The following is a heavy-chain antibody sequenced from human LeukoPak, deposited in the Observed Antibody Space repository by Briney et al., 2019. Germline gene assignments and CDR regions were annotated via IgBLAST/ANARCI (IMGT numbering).Heavy chain of an antibody. J-gene: IGHJ5*02. CDR3: AGTRAARRQFYGWFDP. Sequence: ASVKVSCKASGYTFTGYYMHWVRQAPGQGLEWMGWINPNSGGTNYAQKFQGRVTMTRDTSISTAYMELSRLRSDDTAVYYCAGTRAARRQFYGWFDPWGQGTLVTVSS. V-gene: IGHV1-2*02. CDR1: GYTFTGYY. CDR2: INPNSGGT. D-gene: IGHD6-6*01.